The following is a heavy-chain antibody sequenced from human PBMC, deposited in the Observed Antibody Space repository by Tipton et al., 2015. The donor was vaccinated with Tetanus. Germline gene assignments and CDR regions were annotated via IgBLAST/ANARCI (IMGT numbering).Heavy chain of an antibody. CDR2: IYYSGST. J-gene: IGHJ5*02. D-gene: IGHD6-19*01. Sequence: TLSLTCTVSGGSISTRNYFWGWIRQAPGKGLEWIGNIYYSGSTDYNPSLKSRVTISGDTSKNQFSLNLTSVTAADTAVYYCASLPKHWLAPRGAPWGQGTLVTVSS. CDR1: GGSISTRNYF. V-gene: IGHV4-39*01. CDR3: ASLPKHWLAPRGAP.